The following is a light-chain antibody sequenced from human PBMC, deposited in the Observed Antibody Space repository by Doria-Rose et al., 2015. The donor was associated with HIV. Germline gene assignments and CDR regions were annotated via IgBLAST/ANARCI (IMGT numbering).Light chain of an antibody. J-gene: IGKJ3*01. CDR1: QSISTY. V-gene: IGKV1-39*01. CDR2: AAS. Sequence: DIRVTQSPSSLSASVGDRVTITCRASQSISTYLNWYQHKPGKAPKLLIYAASTLQSGVPSRFSGSGSGTDFTLTISSLRPEDFATYYCQQSYSLFTFGPGTNVDIK. CDR3: QQSYSLFT.